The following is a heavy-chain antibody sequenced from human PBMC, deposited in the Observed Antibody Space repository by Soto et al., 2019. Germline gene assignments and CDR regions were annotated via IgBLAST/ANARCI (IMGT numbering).Heavy chain of an antibody. V-gene: IGHV1-18*01. J-gene: IGHJ4*02. CDR3: ARDWFGVDY. D-gene: IGHD3-16*01. CDR1: EYTFSSYD. CDR2: INAYNGNT. Sequence: ASVKVSCKASEYTFSSYDINWVRQATGQGLEWMGWINAYNGNTNYAQKLQGRVTITTDTSTSTAYMELRSLRSDDTAVYYCARDWFGVDYWGQGTLVTVSS.